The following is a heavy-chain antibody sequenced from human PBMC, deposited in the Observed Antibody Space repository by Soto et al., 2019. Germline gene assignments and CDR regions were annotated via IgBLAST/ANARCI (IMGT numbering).Heavy chain of an antibody. D-gene: IGHD4-17*01. J-gene: IGHJ4*02. V-gene: IGHV4-59*01. CDR2: IYYSGST. CDR1: GGSISSYY. CDR3: ARSPVTTYYFDY. Sequence: SETLSLTCTVSGGSISSYYWSWIRQPPGKGLEWIGYIYYSGSTNYNPSLKSRVTISVDTSKNQFSLKLSSVTAADTAVYYCARSPVTTYYFDYWGQGTLVTSPQ.